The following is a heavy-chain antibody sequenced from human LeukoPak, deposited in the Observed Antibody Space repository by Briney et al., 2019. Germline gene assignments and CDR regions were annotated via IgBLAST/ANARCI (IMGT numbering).Heavy chain of an antibody. CDR2: ISSSSSYI. Sequence: KPGGSLRLSCAASGFTFSSYSMNWVSQAPGKGMEWVSSISSSSSYIYYADSVKGRFTIYRDNAKNSLYLQMNSLRAEDTAVYYCAAAVDYYDSVGFDYWGQGSLVTVSS. CDR1: GFTFSSYS. J-gene: IGHJ4*02. D-gene: IGHD3-22*01. V-gene: IGHV3-21*01. CDR3: AAAVDYYDSVGFDY.